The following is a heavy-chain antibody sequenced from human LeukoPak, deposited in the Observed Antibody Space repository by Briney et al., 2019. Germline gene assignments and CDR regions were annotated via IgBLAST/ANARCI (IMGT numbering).Heavy chain of an antibody. CDR2: IYHSGST. V-gene: IGHV4-4*02. Sequence: SGTLCLTCAVSGDSISSSNWWTWVRQPPGKGLEWIGEIYHSGSTNYNPSLKSRVTMSLDKSKNQFSLKLTSVTAADTAVYYCAREAAGQWFDPWGQGTLVTVSS. CDR3: AREAAGQWFDP. J-gene: IGHJ5*02. CDR1: GDSISSSNW. D-gene: IGHD6-25*01.